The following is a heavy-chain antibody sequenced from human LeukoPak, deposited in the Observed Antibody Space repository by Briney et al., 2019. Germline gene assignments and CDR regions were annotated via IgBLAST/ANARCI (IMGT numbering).Heavy chain of an antibody. J-gene: IGHJ4*02. V-gene: IGHV3-74*03. D-gene: IGHD4/OR15-4a*01. CDR3: ARASTMVPNLLDY. Sequence: GGSLRLSCAASGFTFSTYWMHWVRQAPGKGLLGVSRINGDGTSTKYADFVKGRFTISRDNARHTLYLQMNSLRAEDTAVYYCARASTMVPNLLDYWGQGTLVTVSS. CDR2: INGDGTST. CDR1: GFTFSTYW.